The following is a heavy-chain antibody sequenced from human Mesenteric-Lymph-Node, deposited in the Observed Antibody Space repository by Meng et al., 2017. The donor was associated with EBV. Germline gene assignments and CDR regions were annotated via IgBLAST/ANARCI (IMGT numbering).Heavy chain of an antibody. D-gene: IGHD3-10*01. Sequence: QVQLVRSAAEVKEPGAAVEVSCKASGYTFSNYGFSWVRQAPGQGLEWMGWISAYSGDKKSTQKFQGKLTMTTDTSTSTAYMELKSLTSDDTAVYYCVRDDYYYGSGTYYTFFEYWGQGTLVTVSS. J-gene: IGHJ4*02. CDR3: VRDDYYYGSGTYYTFFEY. V-gene: IGHV1-18*01. CDR1: GYTFSNYG. CDR2: ISAYSGDK.